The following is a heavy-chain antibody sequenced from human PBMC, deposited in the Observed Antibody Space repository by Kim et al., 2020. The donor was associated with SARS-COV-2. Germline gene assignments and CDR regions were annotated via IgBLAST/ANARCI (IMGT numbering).Heavy chain of an antibody. Sequence: SETLSLTCAVYGESFSGYYWSWIRQPPGKGLEWIGEINHSGSTDYNPSLKSRVTVSVDTSKNQFSLKLSSVTAADTAVYYCARAATAGTPRGYFQHWGQG. CDR2: INHSGST. V-gene: IGHV4-34*01. J-gene: IGHJ1*01. D-gene: IGHD6-19*01. CDR3: ARAATAGTPRGYFQH. CDR1: GESFSGYY.